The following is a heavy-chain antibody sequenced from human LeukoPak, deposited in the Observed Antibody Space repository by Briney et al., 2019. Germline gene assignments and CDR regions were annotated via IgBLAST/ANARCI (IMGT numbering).Heavy chain of an antibody. V-gene: IGHV3-30*01. J-gene: IGHJ4*02. Sequence: GGSLRLSCAASGFTFTNAGIHWVRLAAGKGLEWVSFISHDGTNKYYSDSVDGRFTVSRLNSQNTVHLQMTDLRPDDTATYYCASGDVDTGDFWGQGTLVTVSS. CDR1: GFTFTNAG. D-gene: IGHD5-18*01. CDR3: ASGDVDTGDF. CDR2: ISHDGTNK.